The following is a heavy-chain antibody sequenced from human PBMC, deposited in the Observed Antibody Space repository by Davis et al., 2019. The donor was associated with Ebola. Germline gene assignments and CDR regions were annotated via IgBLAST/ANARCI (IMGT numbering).Heavy chain of an antibody. D-gene: IGHD3-22*01. V-gene: IGHV3-23*01. Sequence: GESLKISCAASGFTFSSYAMSWVRQAPGKGLEWVSAISGSGGSTYYADSVKGRFTISRDNSKNTLYLQMNSLRAEDTAVYYCAKSYYYDSSGYPIHEGYFGYWGQGTLVTVSS. CDR2: ISGSGGST. CDR1: GFTFSSYA. CDR3: AKSYYYDSSGYPIHEGYFGY. J-gene: IGHJ4*02.